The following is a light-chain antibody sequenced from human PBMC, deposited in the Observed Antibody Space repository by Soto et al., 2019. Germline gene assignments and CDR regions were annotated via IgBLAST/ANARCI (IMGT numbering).Light chain of an antibody. Sequence: EIVLTQSPGTLSLSPGDRATLSCWASQSVSGYLAWYQQKLGQPPRLLIYDAFNRATGIPARFSGSGSGTEFTLTISSLQSEDFAVYYCQHYANWPLTFGGGTKVDIK. J-gene: IGKJ4*01. V-gene: IGKV3-11*01. CDR3: QHYANWPLT. CDR1: QSVSGY. CDR2: DAF.